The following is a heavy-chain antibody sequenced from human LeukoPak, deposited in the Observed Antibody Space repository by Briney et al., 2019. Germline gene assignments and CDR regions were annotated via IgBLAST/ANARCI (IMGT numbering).Heavy chain of an antibody. Sequence: ASVQVSCKASGYTFTDSSIHWVRQAPGQGLEWMGWINCDSGVTKYAEKFQGRVSMTRDTSISTAYMDLSRLTSDDTAIYYCARDNSIHERGWWFDPWGQGTLVTVSS. D-gene: IGHD4-23*01. CDR2: INCDSGVT. CDR1: GYTFTDSS. J-gene: IGHJ5*02. V-gene: IGHV1-2*02. CDR3: ARDNSIHERGWWFDP.